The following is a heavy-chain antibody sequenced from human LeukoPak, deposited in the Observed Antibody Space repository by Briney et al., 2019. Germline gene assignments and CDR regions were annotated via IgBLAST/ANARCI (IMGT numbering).Heavy chain of an antibody. Sequence: GGSLRLSCAASGFTFSSYAMHWVRQAPGKGLGWVAVISYDGSNKHYADSVKGRFTISRDNSKNTLYLQMNSLRAEDTAVYYCARAPGSYSSSPVDYWGQGTLVTVSS. V-gene: IGHV3-30-3*01. J-gene: IGHJ4*02. CDR2: ISYDGSNK. D-gene: IGHD6-6*01. CDR3: ARAPGSYSSSPVDY. CDR1: GFTFSSYA.